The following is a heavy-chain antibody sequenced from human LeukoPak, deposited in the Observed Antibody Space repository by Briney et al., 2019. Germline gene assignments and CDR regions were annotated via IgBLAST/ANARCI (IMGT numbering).Heavy chain of an antibody. D-gene: IGHD6-19*01. Sequence: ASVKVSCKASGYTFTGYYMHWVRQAPGQGLEWMGRINPNSGGTNYAQKFQGRVTMTRDTSISTAYMELSRLRADDTAVYYCASGYSSGWYYFDYWGQGTLVTVSS. CDR3: ASGYSSGWYYFDY. V-gene: IGHV1-2*02. CDR2: INPNSGGT. CDR1: GYTFTGYY. J-gene: IGHJ4*02.